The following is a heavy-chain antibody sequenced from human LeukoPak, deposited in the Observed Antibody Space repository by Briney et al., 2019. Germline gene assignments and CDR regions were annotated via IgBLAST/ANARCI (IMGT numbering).Heavy chain of an antibody. CDR1: GYSFTSYW. D-gene: IGHD3-3*01. CDR3: ARLPDFWSGHDNNWFDP. V-gene: IGHV5-51*01. J-gene: IGHJ5*01. Sequence: GESLKISCKGSGYSFTSYWIGWVRQMPGKALEWMGIIYPGDSDTRYSPSFQGQVTISADKSIITAYLQWSSLKASDTAMYYCARLPDFWSGHDNNWFDPWGQGTLVTVSS. CDR2: IYPGDSDT.